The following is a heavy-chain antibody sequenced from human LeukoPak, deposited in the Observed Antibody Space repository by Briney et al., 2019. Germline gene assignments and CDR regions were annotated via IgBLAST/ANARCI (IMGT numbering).Heavy chain of an antibody. CDR1: GFTFSIYG. V-gene: IGHV3-33*01. Sequence: PGRSLRLSCGASGFTFSIYGMHWVRQAPGKGPEWVAVIWFDGSNKYYADSVKGRFTISRDNSKNTLYLQINSLRVEDTAVYYCARANYGSGSNYYYGLDVWGQGTTVTVSS. J-gene: IGHJ6*02. CDR3: ARANYGSGSNYYYGLDV. CDR2: IWFDGSNK. D-gene: IGHD3-10*01.